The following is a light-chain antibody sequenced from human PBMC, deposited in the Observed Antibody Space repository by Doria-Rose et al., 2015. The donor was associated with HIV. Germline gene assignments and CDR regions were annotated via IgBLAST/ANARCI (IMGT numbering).Light chain of an antibody. CDR3: QQYYDTPS. CDR1: QSLLYTSKNY. Sequence: DIQVTQSPESLGMSLGERATLNCKSNQSLLYTSKNYLAWYQQKPGQPPTLLIYWASTRQSGVPARFSGSGSGTDFTLTISSLEAEDVAVYYCQQYYDTPSFGPGTTVDI. V-gene: IGKV4-1*01. CDR2: WAS. J-gene: IGKJ3*01.